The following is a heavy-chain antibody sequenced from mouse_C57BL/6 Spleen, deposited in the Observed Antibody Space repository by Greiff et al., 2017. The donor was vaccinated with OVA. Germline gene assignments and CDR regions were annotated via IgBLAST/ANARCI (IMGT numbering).Heavy chain of an antibody. D-gene: IGHD1-1*01. Sequence: QVHVKQPGAELVKPGASVKLSCKASGYTFTSYWMHWVKQRPGQGLEWIGMIHPNSGSTNYNEKFKSKATLTVDKSSSTAYMQLSSLTSEDSAVYYCARERGYGTGYFDVWGTGTTVTVSS. CDR3: ARERGYGTGYFDV. CDR1: GYTFTSYW. J-gene: IGHJ1*03. CDR2: IHPNSGST. V-gene: IGHV1-64*01.